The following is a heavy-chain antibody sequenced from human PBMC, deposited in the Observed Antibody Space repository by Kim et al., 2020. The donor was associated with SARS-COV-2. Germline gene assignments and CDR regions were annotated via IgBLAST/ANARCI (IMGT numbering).Heavy chain of an antibody. CDR2: IYYTGST. V-gene: IGHV4-39*01. Sequence: SETLSLTCTVSGDSISSSTYYWGWIRQPPGKGLEWIGTIYYTGSTYYNPSLKSRVTISADMSNNQFSLKLSSVTAADTALYYCARLRPNWDKPMDSWG. J-gene: IGHJ5*01. CDR1: GDSISSSTYY. CDR3: ARLRPNWDKPMDS. D-gene: IGHD7-27*01.